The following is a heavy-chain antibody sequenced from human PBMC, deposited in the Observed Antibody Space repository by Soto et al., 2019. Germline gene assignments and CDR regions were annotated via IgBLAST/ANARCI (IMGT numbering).Heavy chain of an antibody. Sequence: GGSLRLSCAASGFTFSGSAMHWVRQASGKGLEWVGRIRTKTNTYATAYAASVKGRSTISRDDSKNTAYLQMNSLKTEDTAVYYCTSRGAVAGTDYYGMDVWGQGTTVTVSS. CDR2: IRTKTNTYAT. CDR1: GFTFSGSA. J-gene: IGHJ6*02. CDR3: TSRGAVAGTDYYGMDV. D-gene: IGHD6-19*01. V-gene: IGHV3-73*01.